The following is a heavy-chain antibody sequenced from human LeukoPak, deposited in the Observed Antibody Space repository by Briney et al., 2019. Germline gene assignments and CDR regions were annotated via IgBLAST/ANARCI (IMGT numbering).Heavy chain of an antibody. CDR2: INPSDGST. J-gene: IGHJ4*02. D-gene: IGHD3-22*01. V-gene: IGHV1-46*01. CDR1: GYTFTSYY. CDR3: SRDPDSSGYGHDY. Sequence: ASVKVSCKASGYTFTSYYMHGVRQAPGQGLEWMGIINPSDGSTNYAQKLQGRVTMTRDTSTSTVYMELSNLRSEGTAVYYCSRDPDSSGYGHDYWGQGTLVTVSS.